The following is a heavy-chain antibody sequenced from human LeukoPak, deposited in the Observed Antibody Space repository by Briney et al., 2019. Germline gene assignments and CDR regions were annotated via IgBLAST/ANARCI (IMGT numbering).Heavy chain of an antibody. CDR1: GGSISSYF. V-gene: IGHV4-59*03. Sequence: PSETLSLTCTVSGGSISSYFWSWIRQSPGKGLEWIGYISYMRTTNYNPSLKSLVTISLDTSKNELSLKLSSVTAAAPAIYYCAPERSDTAYEVFDTWGQGTMVTVS. D-gene: IGHD5-18*01. CDR2: ISYMRTT. CDR3: APERSDTAYEVFDT. J-gene: IGHJ3*02.